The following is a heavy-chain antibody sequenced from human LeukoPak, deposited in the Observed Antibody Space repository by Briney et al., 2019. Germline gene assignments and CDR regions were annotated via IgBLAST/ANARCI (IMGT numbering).Heavy chain of an antibody. D-gene: IGHD3-3*01. CDR1: GFTVSSNY. J-gene: IGHJ6*02. Sequence: PGGSLRLSCAASGFTVSSNYMSWVRQAPGKGLEWAAVISYDGSNKYYADSVKGRFTISRDNSKNALYLQMNSLRAEDTAVYYCAKALGGSGSLDVWGQGTTVTVSS. CDR2: ISYDGSNK. CDR3: AKALGGSGSLDV. V-gene: IGHV3-30*18.